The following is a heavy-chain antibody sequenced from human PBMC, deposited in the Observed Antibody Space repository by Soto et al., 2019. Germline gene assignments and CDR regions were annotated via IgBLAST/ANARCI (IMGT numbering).Heavy chain of an antibody. CDR1: GGSFSGYY. CDR3: ARGLYWPS. D-gene: IGHD2-2*02. CDR2: INHSGST. V-gene: IGHV4-34*01. J-gene: IGHJ5*02. Sequence: QVQLQQWGAGLLKPSETLSLTCAVYGGSFSGYYWSWIRQPPGKGLEWIGEINHSGSTNYNPSLKSRVTRSVDTSKNQFSLKLSSVTAADTDVDYCARGLYWPSCGQGTLVTVSS.